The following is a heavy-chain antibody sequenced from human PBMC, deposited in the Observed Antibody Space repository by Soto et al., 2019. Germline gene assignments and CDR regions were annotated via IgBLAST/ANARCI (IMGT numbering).Heavy chain of an antibody. CDR2: VSATAGTT. Sequence: GWSLRLSCAASGFTFSNYAMSWVRQAPGKGLEWVSLVSATAGTTYYTDSVKGRFTISRDNSRNTVYLQLNSLRADDTAVYYCAKDRLAGGFDNWGKGTLVTVSS. D-gene: IGHD3-16*01. CDR3: AKDRLAGGFDN. V-gene: IGHV3-23*01. CDR1: GFTFSNYA. J-gene: IGHJ4*02.